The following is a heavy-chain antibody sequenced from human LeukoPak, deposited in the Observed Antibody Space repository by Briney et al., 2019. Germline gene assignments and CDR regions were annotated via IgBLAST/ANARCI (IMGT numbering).Heavy chain of an antibody. J-gene: IGHJ5*02. Sequence: GGSLRLSCASSGLNVSRNYMSWVRQAPGKGPQWVSVIYAVYSGATIHYADSVKGRFTISRDSSKSTLYLQLNSLRAEDTAVYYCARAGEDVVFVATGGTPYNWFDLWGQGTLVTVSS. CDR2: IYAVYSGATI. D-gene: IGHD2-15*01. V-gene: IGHV3-53*05. CDR1: GLNVSRNY. CDR3: ARAGEDVVFVATGGTPYNWFDL.